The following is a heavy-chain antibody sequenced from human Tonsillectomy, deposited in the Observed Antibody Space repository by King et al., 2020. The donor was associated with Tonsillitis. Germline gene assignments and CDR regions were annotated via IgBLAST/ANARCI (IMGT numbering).Heavy chain of an antibody. J-gene: IGHJ6*03. V-gene: IGHV4-34*01. Sequence: VQLQQWGAGLLKPSETLSLTCAVYGESFSGHYWSWIRQTPGEGLEWIGDINHSGSTNYNPSLKSRVTILVYTSKNQFSLNLSSVTAADTAIYYCARLKSITIFGVLTHYYYYMDVWGKGTTVTVS. CDR2: INHSGST. CDR1: GESFSGHY. CDR3: ARLKSITIFGVLTHYYYYMDV. D-gene: IGHD3-3*01.